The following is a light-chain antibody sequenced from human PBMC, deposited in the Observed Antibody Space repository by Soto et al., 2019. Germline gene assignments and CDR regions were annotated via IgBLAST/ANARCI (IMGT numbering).Light chain of an antibody. CDR2: DAS. V-gene: IGKV1-33*01. CDR1: HDIKIY. Sequence: DIQMTQSPSSLSASVGDRVTITCQASHDIKIYLNWYQQEPGKAPNLLIYDASNLQTGVPSRFSGSGSATYFTSTISSLQPEDVATYYCQQYDDLPLTFGGGTNVDIK. CDR3: QQYDDLPLT. J-gene: IGKJ4*01.